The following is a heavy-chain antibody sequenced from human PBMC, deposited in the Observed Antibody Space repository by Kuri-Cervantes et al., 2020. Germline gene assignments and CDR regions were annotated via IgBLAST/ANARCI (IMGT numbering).Heavy chain of an antibody. CDR3: ARDRLWEYYYYYMDV. D-gene: IGHD1-26*01. Sequence: GGSLRLSCAVSGFTFSSYGMSWVRQAPGQGLEWVSSISAGGGNTYYADSVKGRFTISRDNAKNTLYLQMNSLRAEDTAVYYCARDRLWEYYYYYMDVWGKGTTVTVSS. CDR2: ISAGGGNT. J-gene: IGHJ6*03. V-gene: IGHV3-23*01. CDR1: GFTFSSYG.